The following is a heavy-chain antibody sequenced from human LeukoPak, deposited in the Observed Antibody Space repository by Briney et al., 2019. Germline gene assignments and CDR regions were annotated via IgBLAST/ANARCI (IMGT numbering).Heavy chain of an antibody. Sequence: GGSLRLSCAASGFTFSSYAMSWVRQAPGKGLEWVSAISGSGGSTYYADSVKGRFTISRDNAKNSLYLQMNSLRAEDTAVYYCARGSGYSYGYIFDYWGQGTLVTVSS. V-gene: IGHV3-23*01. CDR2: ISGSGGST. D-gene: IGHD5-18*01. J-gene: IGHJ4*02. CDR1: GFTFSSYA. CDR3: ARGSGYSYGYIFDY.